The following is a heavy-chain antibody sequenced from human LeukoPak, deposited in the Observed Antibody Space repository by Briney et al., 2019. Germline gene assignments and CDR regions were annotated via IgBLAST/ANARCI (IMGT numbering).Heavy chain of an antibody. CDR2: ISSSSSYI. CDR3: AKEAMIVVVPAAIPDY. D-gene: IGHD2-2*02. Sequence: GGSLRLSCAASGFTFSSYSMNWVRQAPGKGLEWVSSISSSSSYIYYADSVKGRFTISRDNSKNTLYLQMNSLRAEDTAVYYCAKEAMIVVVPAAIPDYWGQGTLVTVSS. J-gene: IGHJ4*02. V-gene: IGHV3-21*01. CDR1: GFTFSSYS.